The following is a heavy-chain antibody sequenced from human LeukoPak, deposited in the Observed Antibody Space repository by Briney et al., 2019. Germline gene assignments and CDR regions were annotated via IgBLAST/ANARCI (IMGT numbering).Heavy chain of an antibody. V-gene: IGHV3-7*04. CDR3: ARDNVDTAIPGMDV. Sequence: GGSLRLSCAASGFTVSSYWMSWVRQAPGKGLEWVANIKQDRSEKYYVDSVQGRFTISRDNAKTSLYLQMNSLRAEDTAVYYCARDNVDTAIPGMDVSGHGTTVTVSS. J-gene: IGHJ6*02. D-gene: IGHD5-18*01. CDR2: IKQDRSEK. CDR1: GFTVSSYW.